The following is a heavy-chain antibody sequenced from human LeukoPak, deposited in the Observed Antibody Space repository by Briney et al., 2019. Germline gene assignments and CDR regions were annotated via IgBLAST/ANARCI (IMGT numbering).Heavy chain of an antibody. CDR3: ARGITMVRGVLTYYFDY. J-gene: IGHJ4*02. CDR2: IDPSDSYT. D-gene: IGHD3-10*01. V-gene: IGHV5-10-1*01. CDR1: GYSFTSYW. Sequence: PGESLKISCKGSGYSFTSYWISWVRQMPGKGLEWMGRIDPSDSYTNYSPSFQGHVTISADKSISTAYLQWSSLKASDTAMYYCARGITMVRGVLTYYFDYWGQGTLVTVFS.